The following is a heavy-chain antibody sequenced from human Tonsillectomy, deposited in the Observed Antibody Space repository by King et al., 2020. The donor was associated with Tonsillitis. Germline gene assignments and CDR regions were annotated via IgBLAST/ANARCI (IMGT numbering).Heavy chain of an antibody. CDR3: AKRRLRDGSLDY. J-gene: IGHJ4*02. V-gene: IGHV3-23*03. CDR1: GFTFSSYA. Sequence: VQLVESGGGLVQPGGSLRLSCAASGFTFSSYAMSWVRQAPGKGLEWVSVIYSGGSSTYYADSVKGRFTISRDNSKNTLYLQMNSLRAEDTAVYYCAKRRLRDGSLDYWGQGTLVTVSS. D-gene: IGHD5-24*01. CDR2: IYSGGSST.